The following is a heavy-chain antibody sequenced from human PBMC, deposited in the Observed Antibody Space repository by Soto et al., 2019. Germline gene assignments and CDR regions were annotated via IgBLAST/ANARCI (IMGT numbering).Heavy chain of an antibody. D-gene: IGHD1-7*01. J-gene: IGHJ4*02. CDR1: GFTFSSYA. V-gene: IGHV3-30-3*01. CDR2: ISYDGSNT. Sequence: SLRLSCAASGFTFSSYAMHWVRQAPGKGLEWVAVISYDGSNTYYADSVKGRFTISRDNSKNTLYLQMNSLRAEETAVYYCARDSRKSITGTTSYWGQGTLVTVSS. CDR3: ARDSRKSITGTTSY.